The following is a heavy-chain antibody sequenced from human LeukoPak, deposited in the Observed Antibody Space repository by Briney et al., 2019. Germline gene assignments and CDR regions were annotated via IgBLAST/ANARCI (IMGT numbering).Heavy chain of an antibody. CDR2: FDPEDGET. CDR1: GYTLTELS. J-gene: IGHJ5*02. V-gene: IGHV1-24*01. D-gene: IGHD2-2*01. CDR3: ATEMGCSSTSCYTTNWLDP. Sequence: GASVKVSCKVSGYTLTELSMHWVRQAPGKGLEWMGGFDPEDGETIYAQKFQGRVTMTEDTSTDTAYMELSSLRSEDTAVYYCATEMGCSSTSCYTTNWLDPWGQGTLVTVSS.